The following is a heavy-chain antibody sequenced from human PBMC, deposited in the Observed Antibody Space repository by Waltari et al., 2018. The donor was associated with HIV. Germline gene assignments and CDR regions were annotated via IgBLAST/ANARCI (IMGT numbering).Heavy chain of an antibody. CDR3: ARRQQLTD. CDR1: GFTFSSPW. J-gene: IGHJ4*02. V-gene: IGHV3-7*01. Sequence: EVRLVESGGGLVQPGGSLRLSCAASGFTFSSPWMTWVRQAPGKGMEWVAKIKEDGREIHYVDSVKGRFTITRDNAKNSLYLQMNSLRAEDTAVYYCARRQQLTDWGQGTLVTVSS. D-gene: IGHD6-13*01. CDR2: IKEDGREI.